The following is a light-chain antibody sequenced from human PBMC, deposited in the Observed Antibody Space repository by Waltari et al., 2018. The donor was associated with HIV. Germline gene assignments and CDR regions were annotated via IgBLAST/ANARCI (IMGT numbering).Light chain of an antibody. CDR1: SPNIGSNS. Sequence: QSELTQPPSVSGTPGQRVTISCSGSSPNIGSNSVYWYQQLPGTAPKLLISRNSQRPSGVPDRFSGSKSGTSASLAISGLRAEDEADYFCAASDDSRSGWLFGGGTKLTVL. V-gene: IGLV1-47*01. J-gene: IGLJ3*02. CDR3: AASDDSRSGWL. CDR2: RNS.